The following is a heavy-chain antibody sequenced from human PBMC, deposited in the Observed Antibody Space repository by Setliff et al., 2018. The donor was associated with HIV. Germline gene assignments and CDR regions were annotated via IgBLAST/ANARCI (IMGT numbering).Heavy chain of an antibody. V-gene: IGHV3-53*01. CDR2: MYSGGST. J-gene: IGHJ4*02. Sequence: GGSLRLSCAASGFTVSSNYMSWVRQAPGEGLEWVSIMYSGGSTYYADSVKGRFTISRDNSKNTLYLQMKTLRVEDTAVYYCARVLMGIAAADEKLDYWGQGTLVTVSS. CDR1: GFTVSSNY. CDR3: ARVLMGIAAADEKLDY. D-gene: IGHD6-13*01.